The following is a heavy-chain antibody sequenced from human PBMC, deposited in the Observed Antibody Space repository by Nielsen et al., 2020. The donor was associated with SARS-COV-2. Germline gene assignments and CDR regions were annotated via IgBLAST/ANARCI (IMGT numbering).Heavy chain of an antibody. Sequence: GESLTISCAASGFTFSSYSMNWVRQAQGKGLEWVSSISSSSSYIYYADSVKGRFTITRDNAKNSLYLQMNSLRAEDTAVYYCARDAVARYYFDCWGQGTLVTVSS. D-gene: IGHD6-19*01. CDR2: ISSSSSYI. CDR3: ARDAVARYYFDC. J-gene: IGHJ4*02. CDR1: GFTFSSYS. V-gene: IGHV3-21*01.